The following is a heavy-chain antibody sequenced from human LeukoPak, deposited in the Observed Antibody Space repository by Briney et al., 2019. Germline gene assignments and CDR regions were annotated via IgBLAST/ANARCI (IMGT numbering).Heavy chain of an antibody. CDR3: ARGTSSPSYFDY. Sequence: SETLSLTCTVSGYSISSGYYWGWIRQPPGKGLEWIGSIYHSGSTYYNPSLKSRVTISVDTSKNQFSLKLSSVTAADTAVYYCARGTSSPSYFDYWGQGILVTVSS. D-gene: IGHD2-2*01. V-gene: IGHV4-38-2*02. J-gene: IGHJ4*02. CDR2: IYHSGST. CDR1: GYSISSGYY.